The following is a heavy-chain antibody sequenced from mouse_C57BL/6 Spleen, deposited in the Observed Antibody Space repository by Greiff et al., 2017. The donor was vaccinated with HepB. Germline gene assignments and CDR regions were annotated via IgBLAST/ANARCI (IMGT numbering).Heavy chain of an antibody. CDR2: IYPGDGDT. CDR3: ARGGLLRGYAMDY. V-gene: IGHV1-82*01. CDR1: GYAFSSSW. Sequence: VQLQQSGPELVKPGASVKISCKASGYAFSSSWMNWVKQRPGKGLEWIGRIYPGDGDTNYNGKFKGKATLTADKSSSTAYMQLSSLTSEDSAVYFCARGGLLRGYAMDYWGQGTSVTVSS. J-gene: IGHJ4*01. D-gene: IGHD1-1*01.